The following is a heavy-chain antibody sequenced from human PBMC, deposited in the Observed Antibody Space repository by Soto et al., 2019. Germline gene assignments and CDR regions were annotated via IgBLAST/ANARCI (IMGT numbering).Heavy chain of an antibody. D-gene: IGHD1-7*01. CDR2: IYRTGST. Sequence: SETLSLTCAVSGGSFTSNNWWTWVRQPPGQGLEWIGEIYRTGSTNYNPSLKSRVTISLDKSENQFSPKVTSLTAADTAVYYCASRDPGTSVDYWGQGTLVTVSS. V-gene: IGHV4-4*02. CDR3: ASRDPGTSVDY. J-gene: IGHJ4*02. CDR1: GGSFTSNNW.